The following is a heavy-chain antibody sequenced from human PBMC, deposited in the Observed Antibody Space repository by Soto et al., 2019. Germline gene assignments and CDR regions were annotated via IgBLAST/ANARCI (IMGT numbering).Heavy chain of an antibody. CDR3: TKTPRSYYYYMDV. CDR1: GFTFSTYA. J-gene: IGHJ6*03. V-gene: IGHV3-23*01. D-gene: IGHD3-10*01. Sequence: EVQVLESGGGLVQPGGSLRLSCVASGFTFSTYAMNWVLQAPGKGLEWVSGISGSGSDRYYADSVRGRFTISRDNSNNTLNLQMDSLRAEDTAIYYCTKTPRSYYYYMDVWGKGTTVTVSS. CDR2: ISGSGSDR.